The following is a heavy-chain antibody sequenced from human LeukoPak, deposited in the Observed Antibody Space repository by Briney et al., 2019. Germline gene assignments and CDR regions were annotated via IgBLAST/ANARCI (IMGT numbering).Heavy chain of an antibody. CDR3: ANATQFDY. D-gene: IGHD2-2*01. CDR1: GFTFSSYA. Sequence: PGGSLRLSCAASGFTFSSYAMHWVRQAPGKGLEWVAVISYDGSNKYYADSVKGRFTISRDNSKNTLYLQMNSLRAEDTAVYYCANATQFDYWGQGTLVTVSS. V-gene: IGHV3-30-3*01. CDR2: ISYDGSNK. J-gene: IGHJ4*02.